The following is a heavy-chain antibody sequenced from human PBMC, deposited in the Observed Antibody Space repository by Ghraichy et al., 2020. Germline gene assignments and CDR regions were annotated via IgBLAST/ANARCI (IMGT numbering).Heavy chain of an antibody. CDR3: ARVPLEMATSVAAGAFDI. V-gene: IGHV2-70*01. CDR1: GFSLSTSGMC. J-gene: IGHJ3*02. CDR2: IDWDDDK. D-gene: IGHD5-24*01. Sequence: SGPTLVKPTQTLTLTCTFSGFSLSTSGMCVSWIRQPPGKALEWLALIDWDDDKYYSTSLKTRLTISKDTSKNQVVLTMTNMDPVDPATYYCARVPLEMATSVAAGAFDIWGQGTMVTVSS.